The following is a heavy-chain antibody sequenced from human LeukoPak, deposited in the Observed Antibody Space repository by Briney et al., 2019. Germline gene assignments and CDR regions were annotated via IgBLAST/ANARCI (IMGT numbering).Heavy chain of an antibody. CDR2: ISGSGGST. V-gene: IGHV3-23*01. Sequence: GGSLRLSCAASGFTFSDYYMSWIRQAPGKGLEWVSAISGSGGSTYYADSVKGRFTISRDNSKNTLYLQMNSLRAEDTAVYYCAKKPHDYGRDYFDYWGQGTLVTVSS. D-gene: IGHD4-17*01. CDR3: AKKPHDYGRDYFDY. J-gene: IGHJ4*02. CDR1: GFTFSDYY.